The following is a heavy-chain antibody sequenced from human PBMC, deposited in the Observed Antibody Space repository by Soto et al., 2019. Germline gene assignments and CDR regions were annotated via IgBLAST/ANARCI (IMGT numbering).Heavy chain of an antibody. J-gene: IGHJ6*02. CDR1: GFTFIEAW. V-gene: IGHV3-15*01. CDR2: IKSKSDGETT. D-gene: IGHD1-7*01. CDR3: VTAGPELYYYYYGMDV. Sequence: WGSLRLSCAASGFTFIEAWIIFCRHSPWKCLEWVVRIKSKSDGETTDYGAPAKGRFTISRDDSEKTLHLQMNSLKTEDSAVYYCVTAGPELYYYYYGMDVWGQGTTVTVSS.